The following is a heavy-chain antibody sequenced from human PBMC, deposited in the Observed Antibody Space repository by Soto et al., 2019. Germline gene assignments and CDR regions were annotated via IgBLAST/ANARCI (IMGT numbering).Heavy chain of an antibody. CDR3: AREKWFGQTHSDS. J-gene: IGHJ4*02. V-gene: IGHV1-18*01. Sequence: ASVKVCCKASGFTLNDFGVSWVRQAPGQGLEWMGWISGYDGNTNFAQKYEGRVTMTIDSSTSTAYMELRNLRSDDTAMYYCAREKWFGQTHSDSRGQIPLFTVSP. CDR2: ISGYDGNT. D-gene: IGHD3-10*01. CDR1: GFTLNDFG.